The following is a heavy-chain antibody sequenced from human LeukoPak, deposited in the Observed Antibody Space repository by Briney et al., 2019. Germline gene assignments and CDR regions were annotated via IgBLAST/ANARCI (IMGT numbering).Heavy chain of an antibody. J-gene: IGHJ4*02. Sequence: PGGSLRLSRAASGITFSTYSMNWVRQAPGKGLEWVSSISSSSDYIHYADSLKGRFTISRDNAKNSLYLQMNSLRAEDTAVYYCARDPWGSSSFWGQGTLVTVSS. CDR3: ARDPWGSSSF. V-gene: IGHV3-21*06. CDR1: GITFSTYS. CDR2: ISSSSDYI. D-gene: IGHD6-6*01.